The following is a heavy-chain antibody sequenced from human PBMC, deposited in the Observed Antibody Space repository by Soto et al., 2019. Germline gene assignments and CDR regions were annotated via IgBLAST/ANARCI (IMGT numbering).Heavy chain of an antibody. CDR2: INHSGST. Sequence: LSLTCAVYGGSFSGYYWSWIRQPPGKGLEWIGEINHSGSTNYNPSLKSRVTISVDTSKNQFSLKLSSVTAADTAAYYCASSLGGGYYYSFYGMDVWGQGTTVTVSS. CDR3: ASSLGGGYYYSFYGMDV. V-gene: IGHV4-34*01. D-gene: IGHD1-26*01. CDR1: GGSFSGYY. J-gene: IGHJ6*02.